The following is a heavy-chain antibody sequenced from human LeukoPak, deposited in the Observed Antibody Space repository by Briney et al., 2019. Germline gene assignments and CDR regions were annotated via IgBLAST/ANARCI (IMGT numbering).Heavy chain of an antibody. CDR2: INPSGGST. V-gene: IGHV1-46*01. CDR3: ARDWEVLYYYDSSGYAPGWFDP. D-gene: IGHD3-22*01. Sequence: ASVKVSCKASGYTFSSHYLHWLRQAPGQGLEWMGIINPSGGSTSYAQKFQGRVTMTRDMSTSTVYMELSSLRSEDTAVYYCARDWEVLYYYDSSGYAPGWFDPWGQGTLVTVSS. CDR1: GYTFSSHY. J-gene: IGHJ5*02.